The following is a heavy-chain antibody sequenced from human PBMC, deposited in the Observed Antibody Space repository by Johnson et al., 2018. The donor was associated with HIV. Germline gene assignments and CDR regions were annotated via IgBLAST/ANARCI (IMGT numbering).Heavy chain of an antibody. D-gene: IGHD5-24*01. V-gene: IGHV3-11*04. CDR1: GFTFSDYY. Sequence: QVQLVEFGGGLVKPGGSLRLSCAASGFTFSDYYMHWIRQAPGKGLEWVSYISSSGSTTYYADSVKGRFTISRDNSKNTLYLQMNSLRAEDTAVYYCARGMARIAFDIWGQGTMVTVSS. J-gene: IGHJ3*02. CDR3: ARGMARIAFDI. CDR2: ISSSGSTT.